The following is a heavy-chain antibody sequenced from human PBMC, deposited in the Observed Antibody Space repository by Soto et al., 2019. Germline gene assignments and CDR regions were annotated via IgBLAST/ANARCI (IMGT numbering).Heavy chain of an antibody. CDR3: VSHRNYIVVSGSFFDY. Sequence: SETLSLTCTVSGGSIASSRYYWGWVRQSPGKGLEWIESIYYSGSTHYNPSLKSRVTVSVDTSKNQFSLKLTSVTAADTAVYFCVSHRNYIVVSGSFFDYWSQGTLVTVS. CDR1: GGSIASSRYY. V-gene: IGHV4-39*01. D-gene: IGHD6-19*01. J-gene: IGHJ4*02. CDR2: IYYSGST.